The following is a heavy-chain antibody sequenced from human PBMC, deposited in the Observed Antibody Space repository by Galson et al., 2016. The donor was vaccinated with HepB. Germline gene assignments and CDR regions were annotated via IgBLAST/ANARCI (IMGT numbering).Heavy chain of an antibody. V-gene: IGHV1-2*02. J-gene: IGHJ6*02. CDR2: INPNSGGP. Sequence: SVKVSCKASGYTFTDYYTHWVRQAPGQGLEWMGWINPNSGGPHFAQKFQGRVTMTRDTSISTAYMELSRLRSDDTAVYYCARELNSAWEEKGMDFWGQGTTVTVSS. D-gene: IGHD6-19*01. CDR1: GYTFTDYY. CDR3: ARELNSAWEEKGMDF.